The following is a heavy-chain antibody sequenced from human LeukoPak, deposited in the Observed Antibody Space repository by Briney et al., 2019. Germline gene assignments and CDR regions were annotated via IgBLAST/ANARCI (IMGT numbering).Heavy chain of an antibody. V-gene: IGHV4-4*07. CDR2: IYTSGST. Sequence: PSETLSLTCTVSGGPISSYYWSWIRQPAGKGLEWIWSIYTSGSTNYNPSLKSRVTMSVDTSKNQFSLKLSSVTAADTAVYYCAREERRYYYDSSGYAVWGKGTTVTISS. CDR3: AREERRYYYDSSGYAV. CDR1: GGPISSYY. D-gene: IGHD3-22*01. J-gene: IGHJ6*04.